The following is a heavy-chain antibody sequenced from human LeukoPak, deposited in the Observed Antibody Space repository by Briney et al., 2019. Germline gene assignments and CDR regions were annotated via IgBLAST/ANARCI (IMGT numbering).Heavy chain of an antibody. CDR3: ASNYYGSGSLDY. CDR1: GGSISSYY. Sequence: SSETLSLTCTVSGGSISSYYWSWIRQPPGKGLEWIGYIYYSGSTNYNPSLKSRVTISVGTSKNQFSLKLSSVTAADTAVYYCASNYYGSGSLDYWGQGNLVTVSS. V-gene: IGHV4-59*08. J-gene: IGHJ4*02. D-gene: IGHD3-10*01. CDR2: IYYSGST.